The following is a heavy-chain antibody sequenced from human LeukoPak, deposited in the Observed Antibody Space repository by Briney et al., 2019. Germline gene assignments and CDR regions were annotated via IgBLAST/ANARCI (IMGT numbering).Heavy chain of an antibody. Sequence: SETLSLTCTVSGGFISSSSYYWGWIRQPPGKGLEWIGDIYYSGRTYYNPSLRGRVSISLDTSMNHLSLTLSSVTAADTAVYYCARRRYYDSTGYFDWGRGSLVIVSS. CDR3: ARRRYYDSTGYFD. J-gene: IGHJ1*01. D-gene: IGHD3-22*01. CDR2: IYYSGRT. CDR1: GGFISSSSYY. V-gene: IGHV4-39*02.